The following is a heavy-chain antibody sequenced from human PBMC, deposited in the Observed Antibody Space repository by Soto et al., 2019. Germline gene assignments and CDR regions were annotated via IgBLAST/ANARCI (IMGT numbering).Heavy chain of an antibody. D-gene: IGHD4-17*01. CDR1: GFIFSGYA. CDR2: ISDDGSTK. V-gene: IGHV3-30-3*01. J-gene: IGHJ5*02. CDR3: TRADVTVTLSVFDP. Sequence: QVQLVESGGGVVQPGRSLRLSCAASGFIFSGYAMHWVRQAPGKGLEWVALISDDGSTKYYADSVKGRFTISRDTSRNTLYLQMNSLSAEDTAVYYCTRADVTVTLSVFDPWGQGTLVTVSS.